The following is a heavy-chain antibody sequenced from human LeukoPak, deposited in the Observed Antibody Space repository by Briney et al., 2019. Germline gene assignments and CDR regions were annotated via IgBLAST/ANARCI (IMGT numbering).Heavy chain of an antibody. J-gene: IGHJ4*02. V-gene: IGHV3-21*01. Sequence: PGGSLRLSCAASGFTFSSYFMNWVRQAPGKGLEWVSSITTSSSDVYYADSVRGRFTISRDNAKNSLFLQMNGLRAEDTAVYYCARALTGIPYYFDYWGQGSLVTVPS. CDR2: ITTSSSDV. D-gene: IGHD1-20*01. CDR3: ARALTGIPYYFDY. CDR1: GFTFSSYF.